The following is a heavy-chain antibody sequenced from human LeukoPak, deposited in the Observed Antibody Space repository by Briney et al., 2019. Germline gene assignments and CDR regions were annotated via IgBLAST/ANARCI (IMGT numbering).Heavy chain of an antibody. CDR1: GGSISTYY. CDR2: IYHSGST. D-gene: IGHD6-6*01. J-gene: IGHJ1*01. Sequence: SETLSLTCTVSGGSISTYYWNWIRQPPGKGLEWLGYIYHSGSTNYNPSLQSRVTISVDTSKNQFSLNLNSVTAADTAVYYCARGGAARLHFQNWGQGTLVTASS. V-gene: IGHV4-59*01. CDR3: ARGGAARLHFQN.